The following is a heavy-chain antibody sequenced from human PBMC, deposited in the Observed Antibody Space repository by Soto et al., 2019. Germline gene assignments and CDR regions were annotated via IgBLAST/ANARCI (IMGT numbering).Heavy chain of an antibody. V-gene: IGHV4-59*01. D-gene: IGHD2-8*02. CDR2: INYSGRS. Sequence: QVQLQESGPGLVKSSETLSLTCSVSGDSSSTYYWGWIRQPPGKGLDRIGYINYSGRSNHNPSLKSRLSISVDASKNQVSLKLTSVTAADTAVYYCARSYCADSVSCNWFDPWGQGTLVVVSS. J-gene: IGHJ5*02. CDR3: ARSYCADSVSCNWFDP. CDR1: GDSSSTYY.